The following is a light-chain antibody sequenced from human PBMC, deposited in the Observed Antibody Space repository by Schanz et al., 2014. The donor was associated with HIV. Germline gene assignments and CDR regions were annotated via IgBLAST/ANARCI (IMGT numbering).Light chain of an antibody. J-gene: IGKJ1*01. Sequence: EIVMTQSPATLSVSPGERATLSCRASQSVNNNLAWYQQKSGQPPRLLIYGASTRATGIPARFSGSGSGTDFTLTISSLQSEDFASYYCQQYSNWPTFGQGTKVEIK. V-gene: IGKV3D-15*01. CDR3: QQYSNWPT. CDR1: QSVNNN. CDR2: GAS.